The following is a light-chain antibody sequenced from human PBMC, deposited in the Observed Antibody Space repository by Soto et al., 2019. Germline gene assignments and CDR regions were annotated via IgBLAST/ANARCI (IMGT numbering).Light chain of an antibody. CDR3: QQTYSDIS. Sequence: DIQLTQYPSSLSASVGDTVTITCRASQTISTYLLWYHQKPGRAPNLLIYNASTLHSGVPSKFGGSGSGTDFTLTISGLQPEDFATYHCQQTYSDISFGGGTKVE. CDR2: NAS. V-gene: IGKV1-39*01. J-gene: IGKJ4*01. CDR1: QTISTY.